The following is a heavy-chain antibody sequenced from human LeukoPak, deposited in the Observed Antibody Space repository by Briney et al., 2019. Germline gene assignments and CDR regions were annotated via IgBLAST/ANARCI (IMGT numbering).Heavy chain of an antibody. CDR2: INIDGSST. J-gene: IGHJ4*02. Sequence: GGSLRLSCAASEFTFMFCRYWMHWVRQAPGKGLVWVSRINIDGSSTTYADSVKGRCTISRDNAKNTLYLQMNSLRAEDTAVYYCARGTSAGDYWGQGTLVTVSS. CDR1: EFTFMFCRYW. V-gene: IGHV3-74*01. CDR3: ARGTSAGDY.